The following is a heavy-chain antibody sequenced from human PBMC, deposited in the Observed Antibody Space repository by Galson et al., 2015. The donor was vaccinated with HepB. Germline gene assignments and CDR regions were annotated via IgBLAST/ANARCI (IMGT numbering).Heavy chain of an antibody. J-gene: IGHJ4*02. CDR3: AKDSFLAAAGTPFFDY. Sequence: SLRLSCAASGFTFSSYGMHWVRQAPGKGLEWVAVISYDGSNKYYADSVKGRFTISRDNSKNTLYLQMNSLRAEDTAVYYCAKDSFLAAAGTPFFDYWGQGTLVTVSS. CDR1: GFTFSSYG. D-gene: IGHD6-13*01. CDR2: ISYDGSNK. V-gene: IGHV3-30*18.